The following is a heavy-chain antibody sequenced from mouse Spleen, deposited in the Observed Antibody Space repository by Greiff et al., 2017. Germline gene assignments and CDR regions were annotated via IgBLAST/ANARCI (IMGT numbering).Heavy chain of an antibody. J-gene: IGHJ3*01. CDR2: INPSTGGT. V-gene: IGHV1-42*01. Sequence: DVKLQESGPELVKPGASVKISCKASGYSFTGYYMNWVKQSPEKSLEWIGEINPSTGGTTYNQKFKAKATLTVDKSSSTAYMQLKSLTSEDSAVYYCARDYGSSWAWFAYWGQGTLVTVSA. CDR3: ARDYGSSWAWFAY. CDR1: GYSFTGYY. D-gene: IGHD1-1*01.